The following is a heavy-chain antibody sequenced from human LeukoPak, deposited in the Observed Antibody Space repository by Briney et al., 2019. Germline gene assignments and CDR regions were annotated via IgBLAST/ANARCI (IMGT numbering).Heavy chain of an antibody. D-gene: IGHD6-13*01. Sequence: SETLSLTCAVYGGSFSGYYWSWIRQPPGKGLEWIGEINHSGSTNYNPSLKSRVTISVDTSKNQFSLKLSSVTAADTAVYYCAREWGSSWKNPSLDYWGQGTLVTVSS. CDR3: AREWGSSWKNPSLDY. CDR2: INHSGST. J-gene: IGHJ4*02. CDR1: GGSFSGYY. V-gene: IGHV4-34*01.